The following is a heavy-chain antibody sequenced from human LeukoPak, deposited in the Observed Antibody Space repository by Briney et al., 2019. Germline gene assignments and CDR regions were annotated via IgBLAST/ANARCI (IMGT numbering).Heavy chain of an antibody. CDR1: GGSISSGSYY. D-gene: IGHD4-17*01. V-gene: IGHV4-61*02. CDR3: ARRGGRHYGDYYYYMDV. J-gene: IGHJ6*03. CDR2: IYTSGST. Sequence: SETLSLTCTISGGSISSGSYYWSWIRQPAGKGLEWIGRIYTSGSTNYNPSLKSRVTISVDTSKNQFSLKLNSVTAADTAVYYCARRGGRHYGDYYYYMDVWGKGTTVTVSS.